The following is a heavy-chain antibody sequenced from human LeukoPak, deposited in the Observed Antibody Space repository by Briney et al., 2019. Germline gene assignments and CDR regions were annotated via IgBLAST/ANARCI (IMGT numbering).Heavy chain of an antibody. CDR1: GFIFSTYA. J-gene: IGHJ5*02. D-gene: IGHD2-8*01. CDR3: AKDPGYCTNGCWFDP. V-gene: IGHV3-23*01. Sequence: GGSLRLSCAASGFIFSTYAMSWVRQAPGKGLEWVSGISGSGGSTYYADSVKGRFTISRDNSKNTLYLQMNSLRAEDTAVYYCAKDPGYCTNGCWFDPWGQGTLVTVSS. CDR2: ISGSGGST.